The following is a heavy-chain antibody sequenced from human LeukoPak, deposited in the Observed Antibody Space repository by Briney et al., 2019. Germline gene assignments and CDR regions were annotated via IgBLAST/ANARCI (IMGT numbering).Heavy chain of an antibody. Sequence: QSGGSLRLSCSASGFTFGGFWMSWVRQAPGKGLEWVANIKQAGTEKYYVDSVKGRFTISRDNAKNSLFLQINSLRAEDTAVYYCARVRGYYYFDYWGQGTLVTVSS. J-gene: IGHJ4*02. CDR3: ARVRGYYYFDY. V-gene: IGHV3-7*03. CDR2: IKQAGTEK. CDR1: GFTFGGFW. D-gene: IGHD6-13*01.